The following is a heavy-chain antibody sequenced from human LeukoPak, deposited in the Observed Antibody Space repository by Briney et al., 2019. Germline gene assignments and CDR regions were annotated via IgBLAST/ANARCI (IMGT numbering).Heavy chain of an antibody. Sequence: PGGSLRLSCAASGFTFSSYDMHWVRQATGKGMGWVSAIGTAGDTYYPGSVKGRFTISRENAKNSLYLQMNSLRAGDTAVYYCARGPLASVAAAGTPLFDYWGQGTLVTVSS. CDR2: IGTAGDT. J-gene: IGHJ4*02. CDR1: GFTFSSYD. V-gene: IGHV3-13*01. D-gene: IGHD6-13*01. CDR3: ARGPLASVAAAGTPLFDY.